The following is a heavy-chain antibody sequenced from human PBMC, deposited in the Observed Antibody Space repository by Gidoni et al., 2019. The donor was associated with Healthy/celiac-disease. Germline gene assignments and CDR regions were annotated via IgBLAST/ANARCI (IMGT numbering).Heavy chain of an antibody. CDR2: IYPGDSDT. J-gene: IGHJ3*02. CDR1: GYSFTSYW. CDR3: AVKRGYGADRTDAFDI. D-gene: IGHD4-17*01. Sequence: EVQLVQSGAEVKKPGESLKISGKGSGYSFTSYWIGWVRQMPGKGLEWMGIIYPGDSDTRYSPSFQGQVTISADKSISTAYLQWSSLKASDTAMYYCAVKRGYGADRTDAFDIWGQGTMVTVSS. V-gene: IGHV5-51*01.